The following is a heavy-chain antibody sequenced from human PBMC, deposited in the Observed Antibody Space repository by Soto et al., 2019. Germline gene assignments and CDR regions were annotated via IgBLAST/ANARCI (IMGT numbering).Heavy chain of an antibody. CDR2: INPDNGVP. Sequence: QVQLVQSGAEVKKPGASVKVSCKASGYTFTGYYVNWARQAPGQGLEWMGWINPDNGVPNYAQKFQGRVTLSRDTSINTAYLGLSPLTSDDTPMYYCARTDYLFSTLTYYFDYWGQGTLVTVAS. V-gene: IGHV1-2*02. CDR1: GYTFTGYY. J-gene: IGHJ4*02. D-gene: IGHD3-16*01. CDR3: ARTDYLFSTLTYYFDY.